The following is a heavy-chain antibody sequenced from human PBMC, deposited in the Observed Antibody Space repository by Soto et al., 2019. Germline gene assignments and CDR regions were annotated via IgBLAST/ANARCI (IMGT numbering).Heavy chain of an antibody. D-gene: IGHD6-6*01. V-gene: IGHV3-9*01. J-gene: IGHJ4*02. CDR2: ISWNGGNI. Sequence: EVQLVESGGGLVQPGRSLRLSCAASGFTFDDYAMHWVRQAPGKGLEWVSGISWNGGNIGYADSVKARFTISRDNAKNSLFLQMNSLRADDTALYFCAKDIYSSSSGQDYWGQGTPVTVSS. CDR3: AKDIYSSSSGQDY. CDR1: GFTFDDYA.